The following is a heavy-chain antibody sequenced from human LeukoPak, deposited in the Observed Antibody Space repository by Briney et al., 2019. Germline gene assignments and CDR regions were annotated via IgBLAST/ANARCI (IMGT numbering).Heavy chain of an antibody. J-gene: IGHJ3*02. D-gene: IGHD2-2*01. Sequence: SVKVSCKASGGTFSSYAISWVRQAPGQGLEWMGGIIPIFGTANYAQKFQGRVTITADESTSTAYTELSSLRSEDTAVYYCAGDNIVVVPSYRAFDIWGQGTMVTVSS. CDR3: AGDNIVVVPSYRAFDI. V-gene: IGHV1-69*13. CDR1: GGTFSSYA. CDR2: IIPIFGTA.